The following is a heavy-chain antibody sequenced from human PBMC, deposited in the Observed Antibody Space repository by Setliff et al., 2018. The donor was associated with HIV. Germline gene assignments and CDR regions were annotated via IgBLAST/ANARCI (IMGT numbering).Heavy chain of an antibody. J-gene: IGHJ4*02. CDR2: VYASGST. V-gene: IGHV4-61*02. CDR3: AASSGWQRGDY. Sequence: SETLSLTCTVSGGSISSDDYYWSWIRQPAGKGLEWIGRVYASGSTNYNPSLKSRVTMSVDTSNNQFSLKLSSVTAADTAVYYCAASSGWQRGDYWGQGILVTVSS. D-gene: IGHD6-25*01. CDR1: GGSISSDDYY.